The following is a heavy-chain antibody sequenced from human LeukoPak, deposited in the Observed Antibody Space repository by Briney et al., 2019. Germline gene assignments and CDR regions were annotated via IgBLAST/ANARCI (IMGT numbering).Heavy chain of an antibody. J-gene: IGHJ4*02. CDR2: VYSTGHT. CDR3: ARHHTSSKPIDY. Sequence: SETLSLTFTVSGDSLYYWGWIRQPPGKGLEWIGSVYSTGHTNYNLSLKSRVTMSIDTSKNQLSLKLTSVTAADTAMYYCARHHTSSKPIDYWGQGTLVTVSS. D-gene: IGHD3-16*01. CDR1: GDSLYY. V-gene: IGHV4-39*01.